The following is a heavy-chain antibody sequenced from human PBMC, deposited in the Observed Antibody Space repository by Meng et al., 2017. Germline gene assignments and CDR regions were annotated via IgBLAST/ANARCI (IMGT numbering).Heavy chain of an antibody. Sequence: QVNVLQSGAGVKKHGSSVKVSCKASGGTLSRYDISWGRQAHGQGLGWMGGIIPIFGTANYAQKFQGRVTITADKSTSTAYMELSSLRSEDTAVYYCAVTYYYDSSGYYYNFDYWGQGTLVTVSS. CDR2: IIPIFGTA. V-gene: IGHV1-69*06. CDR3: AVTYYYDSSGYYYNFDY. J-gene: IGHJ4*02. CDR1: GGTLSRYD. D-gene: IGHD3-22*01.